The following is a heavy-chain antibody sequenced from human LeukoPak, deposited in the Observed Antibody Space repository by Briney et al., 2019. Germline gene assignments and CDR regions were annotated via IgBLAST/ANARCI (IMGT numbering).Heavy chain of an antibody. D-gene: IGHD2-2*01. V-gene: IGHV1-8*01. J-gene: IGHJ4*02. CDR1: GYTFTSSD. CDR3: ARGRPGLVSAGTYDF. CDR2: MNPNSGKT. Sequence: ASVKVSCKASGYTFTSSDINWVRQAPGQGLEWGGWMNPNSGKTGPAPQFQGRVAMTKNISINTAYTEVSSLEYEDTATYYCARGRPGLVSAGTYDFWGQGTLITVSS.